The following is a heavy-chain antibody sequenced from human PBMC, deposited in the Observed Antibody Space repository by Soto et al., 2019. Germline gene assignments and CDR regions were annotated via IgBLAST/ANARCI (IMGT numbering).Heavy chain of an antibody. V-gene: IGHV1-18*04. CDR3: ARRGGGYYYGMDV. D-gene: IGHD3-16*01. CDR1: GYTFTSYG. J-gene: IGHJ6*02. Sequence: ASVKVSCKASGYTFTSYGISWVRQAPGQGLEWMGWISAYNGNTNYAQKLQGRVTMTTDTSTSKAYMELRSLRSDDTAVYYCARRGGGYYYGMDVWGQGTTVTVSS. CDR2: ISAYNGNT.